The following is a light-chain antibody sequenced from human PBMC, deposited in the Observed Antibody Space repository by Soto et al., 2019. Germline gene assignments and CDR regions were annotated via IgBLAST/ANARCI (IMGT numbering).Light chain of an antibody. CDR2: NNN. CDR1: RSNIGNNA. J-gene: IGLJ3*02. V-gene: IGLV1-44*01. CDR3: ATWDDSLNARGV. Sequence: QSVLTQTPSASGTPGQTVTISCSGSRSNIGNNAVSWYQQFPGTAPKPLIYNNNQRPSGVPDRFAGSQSGTSGSLAISGRQSEDEADYYCATWDDSLNARGVFGGGTKLTVL.